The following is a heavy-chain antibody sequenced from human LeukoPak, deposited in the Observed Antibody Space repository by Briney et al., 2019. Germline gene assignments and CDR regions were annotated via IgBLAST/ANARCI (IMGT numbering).Heavy chain of an antibody. J-gene: IGHJ3*01. CDR2: IYHSGST. CDR3: ARGGAVNGFDV. V-gene: IGHV4-34*01. Sequence: PSETLSLTCAVSGGTLSNFFWNWIRQTPGKGLEWIGEIYHSGSTDYNPSLKSRVTISIDTSKTHFSLNLTSVTAADTAIYYCARGGAVNGFDVWGQGTGVTVSS. D-gene: IGHD6-19*01. CDR1: GGTLSNFF.